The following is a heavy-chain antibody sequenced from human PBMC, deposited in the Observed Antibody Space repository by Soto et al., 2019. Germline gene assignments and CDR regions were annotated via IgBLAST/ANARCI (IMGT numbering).Heavy chain of an antibody. CDR3: ARGDRGAFDL. CDR2: IHSDGSST. D-gene: IGHD1-26*01. CDR1: GFTFSYYW. V-gene: IGHV3-74*01. J-gene: IGHJ3*01. Sequence: EVQLVESGGGLVRPGGSLRLSCAASGFTFSYYWMHWVRQAPGKGLVWVSRIHSDGSSTTYADFVKGRFIISRDNARNTVDLQMNSLRVEDTAVSYCARGDRGAFDLWGRGTVVTVSS.